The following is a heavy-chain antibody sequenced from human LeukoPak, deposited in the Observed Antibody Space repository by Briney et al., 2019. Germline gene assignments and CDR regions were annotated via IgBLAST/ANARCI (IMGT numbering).Heavy chain of an antibody. CDR2: IGASGGST. CDR1: GFTFSVAA. Sequence: PGGSLRLSCAASGFTFSVAAMTWVRQAPGKGLEWVSLIGASGGSTYYADSVKGRFTISRDNSKNTLYLQMNSLRAEDTAVYYCAKGVSAAADDAFDIWGQGTMVTVSS. CDR3: AKGVSAAADDAFDI. D-gene: IGHD6-13*01. V-gene: IGHV3-23*01. J-gene: IGHJ3*02.